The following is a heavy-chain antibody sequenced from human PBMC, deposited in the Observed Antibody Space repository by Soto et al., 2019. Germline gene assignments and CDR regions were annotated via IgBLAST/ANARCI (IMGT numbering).Heavy chain of an antibody. CDR3: AASRGFDSSGYSGYYYGMDV. CDR2: ITWNSDEI. Sequence: GGSLRLSCAASGFTFDDYAMHWVRQRPGRGLEWVSGITWNSDEIGHPDSVKGRFSISRDNAKKYLYLQMNSLRPDDTALYYCAASRGFDSSGYSGYYYGMDVWGQGTTVTVSS. D-gene: IGHD3-22*01. CDR1: GFTFDDYA. J-gene: IGHJ6*02. V-gene: IGHV3-9*01.